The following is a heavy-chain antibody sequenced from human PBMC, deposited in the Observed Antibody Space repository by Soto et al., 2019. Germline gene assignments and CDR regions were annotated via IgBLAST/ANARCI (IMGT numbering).Heavy chain of an antibody. D-gene: IGHD2-2*01. Sequence: EVQLLESGGGLVQPGGSLRLSCAASGFTFSSYAMSWVRQAPGKGLEWVSAISGSGGSTYYADSVKGRFTTSRDNSKNTLYLQMNSLRAEDTAVYYCAKTEIVVVPAAMFPNDAFDIWGQGTMVTVSS. V-gene: IGHV3-23*01. CDR2: ISGSGGST. CDR1: GFTFSSYA. J-gene: IGHJ3*02. CDR3: AKTEIVVVPAAMFPNDAFDI.